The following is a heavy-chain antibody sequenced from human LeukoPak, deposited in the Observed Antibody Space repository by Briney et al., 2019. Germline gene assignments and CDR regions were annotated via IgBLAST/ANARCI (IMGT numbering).Heavy chain of an antibody. Sequence: PGGSLRLSCAASGFTFSSYAMHWVRQAPGKGLGYVSAISSNGGSTYYANSVKGRFTISRDNSKNTPYLQMGSLRAEDMAVYYCARAAMVTGPNWFDPWGQGTLVTVPS. CDR2: ISSNGGST. CDR3: ARAAMVTGPNWFDP. CDR1: GFTFSSYA. V-gene: IGHV3-64*01. D-gene: IGHD5-18*01. J-gene: IGHJ5*02.